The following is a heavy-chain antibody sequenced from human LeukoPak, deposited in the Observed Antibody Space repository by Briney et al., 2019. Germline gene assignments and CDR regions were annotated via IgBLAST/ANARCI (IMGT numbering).Heavy chain of an antibody. D-gene: IGHD6-6*01. CDR2: ISAYNGNT. CDR3: ARSSSSASRFDY. J-gene: IGHJ4*02. V-gene: IGHV1-18*01. Sequence: ASVKVSCKASGYTFTSYGISWVRQAPGQGLEWMGGISAYNGNTNYAQKLQGRVTMTTDTSTSTAYMELRSLRSDDTAVYYCARSSSSASRFDYWGQGTLVTVSS. CDR1: GYTFTSYG.